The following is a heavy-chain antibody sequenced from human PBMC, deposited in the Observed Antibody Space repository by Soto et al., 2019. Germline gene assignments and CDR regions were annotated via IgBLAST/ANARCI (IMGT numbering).Heavy chain of an antibody. CDR2: ISAYNGNT. CDR3: ARDCRYFDWFDYYYDGMDV. Sequence: QVQLVQSGAEVTKPGASVKVSCKASGYTFTSYGISWVRQAPGQGLEWMGWISAYNGNTNYAQKLQGRVTMTTDTSTSTAYMELRSLRSDDTAVYYCARDCRYFDWFDYYYDGMDVWGQGTTVTVSS. D-gene: IGHD3-9*01. V-gene: IGHV1-18*01. CDR1: GYTFTSYG. J-gene: IGHJ6*02.